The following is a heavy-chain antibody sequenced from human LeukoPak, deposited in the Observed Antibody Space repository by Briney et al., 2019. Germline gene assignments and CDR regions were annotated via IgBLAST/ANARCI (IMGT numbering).Heavy chain of an antibody. Sequence: GESLKISCKGSGYSFTSYWIGWVRQMPGKGLEWMGIIYPGDSDTRYSPSFQGQVTISADKSISTAHLQWSSLKASDTAMYYCARSGCSGGSCYHYYYYGMDVWGPGNTVTVSS. CDR2: IYPGDSDT. CDR3: ARSGCSGGSCYHYYYYGMDV. CDR1: GYSFTSYW. D-gene: IGHD2-15*01. J-gene: IGHJ6*02. V-gene: IGHV5-51*01.